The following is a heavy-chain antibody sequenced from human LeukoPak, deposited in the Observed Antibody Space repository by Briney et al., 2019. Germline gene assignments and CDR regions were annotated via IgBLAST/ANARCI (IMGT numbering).Heavy chain of an antibody. Sequence: GGSLRLSCAASGFTFSSYWMHWVRQAPGKGLVWVSRINSDGSSTSYADSVKGRFTIPRDNAKNTLYLQMNSLRAEDTAVYYCARDGGSGSYDLYYFDYWGQGTLVTVSS. D-gene: IGHD3-10*01. CDR3: ARDGGSGSYDLYYFDY. V-gene: IGHV3-74*01. J-gene: IGHJ4*02. CDR1: GFTFSSYW. CDR2: INSDGSST.